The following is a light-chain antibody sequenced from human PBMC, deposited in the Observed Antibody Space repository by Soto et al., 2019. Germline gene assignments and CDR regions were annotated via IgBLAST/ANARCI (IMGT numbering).Light chain of an antibody. CDR2: AAS. CDR1: QSISSY. CDR3: QQYNNWPPRRT. Sequence: IQMTQSPSSLSASVGDRVTITCRAIQSISSYLNCYQQKPGKAPKLLIYAASTRATGIPARFSGSGSGTEFTLTISSLQSEDFAVYYCQQYNNWPPRRTFGQGTKVDIK. J-gene: IGKJ1*01. V-gene: IGKV1-39*01.